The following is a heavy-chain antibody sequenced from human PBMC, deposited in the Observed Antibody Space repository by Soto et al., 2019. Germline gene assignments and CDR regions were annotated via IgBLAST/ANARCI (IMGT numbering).Heavy chain of an antibody. J-gene: IGHJ5*02. D-gene: IGHD6-13*01. CDR3: ARNQGVAAAGITWFDP. CDR2: NHGSGST. CDR1: GASMNSYH. V-gene: IGHV4-4*07. Sequence: QVQLQASGPGLVKPSETLSLTCTVSGASMNSYHWSWIRQPAGKGLEWIGHNHGSGSTNYNPSLKSRVTMSVDSSKNQFSLRLMSLTAAVTAVYYCARNQGVAAAGITWFDPWGQGSLVTVSS.